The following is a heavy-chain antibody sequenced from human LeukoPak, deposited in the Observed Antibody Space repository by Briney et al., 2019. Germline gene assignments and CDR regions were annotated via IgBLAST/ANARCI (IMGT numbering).Heavy chain of an antibody. CDR3: ARDRYDSSGYYYVLDY. Sequence: SETLSLTCTVSGGSTSSYYWSWIRQPPGKGLEWIGYIYYSGSTNYNPSLKSRVTISVDTSKNQFSLKLSSVTAADTAVYYCARDRYDSSGYYYVLDYWGQGTLVTVSS. V-gene: IGHV4-59*01. CDR2: IYYSGST. J-gene: IGHJ4*02. CDR1: GGSTSSYY. D-gene: IGHD3-22*01.